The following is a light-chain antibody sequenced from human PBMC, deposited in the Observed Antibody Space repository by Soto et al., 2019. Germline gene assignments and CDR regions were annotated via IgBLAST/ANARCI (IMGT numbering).Light chain of an antibody. Sequence: IQLTQCPSSLSASVGDRVTIPCRASQGISSYLNWYQQKPGKAPKLLIYAASSLQSGVPSRCSGSGAGTDCTRPISSLQPEDVETDYCPQSYSTMWTFGQGTQVDIK. V-gene: IGKV1-39*01. CDR2: AAS. J-gene: IGKJ1*01. CDR1: QGISSY. CDR3: PQSYSTMWT.